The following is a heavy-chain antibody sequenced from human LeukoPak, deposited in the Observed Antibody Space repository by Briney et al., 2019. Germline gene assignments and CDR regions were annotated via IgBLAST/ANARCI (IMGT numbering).Heavy chain of an antibody. J-gene: IGHJ5*02. CDR1: GFSFSDYW. Sequence: QPGGSLRLSCAASGFSFSDYWMHWVRHAPGEGLVWVSRINSDGSSTSYADSVKGRFTISRDNAKNTLYLQMNSLRAVDTAVYYCARVAIAAAQGRGSFNWFDPWGQGTLVTVSS. CDR3: ARVAIAAAQGRGSFNWFDP. CDR2: INSDGSST. D-gene: IGHD6-13*01. V-gene: IGHV3-74*01.